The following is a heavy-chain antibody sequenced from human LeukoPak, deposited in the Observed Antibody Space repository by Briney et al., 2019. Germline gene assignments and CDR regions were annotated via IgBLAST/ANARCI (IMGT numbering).Heavy chain of an antibody. D-gene: IGHD3-10*01. Sequence: SETLSLTCTVSGGSISSYYWSWIRQPAGKGLEWIGRIYTSGSTNYNPSLKSRVTMSVDTSKNQFSLKLSSVTAADTAVYYCASAAHYGSGKYYFDYWGQGTLVTVSS. J-gene: IGHJ4*02. CDR3: ASAAHYGSGKYYFDY. CDR1: GGSISSYY. V-gene: IGHV4-4*07. CDR2: IYTSGST.